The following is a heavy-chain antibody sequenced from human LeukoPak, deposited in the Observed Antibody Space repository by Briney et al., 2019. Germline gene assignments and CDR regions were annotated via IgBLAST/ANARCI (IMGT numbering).Heavy chain of an antibody. CDR1: GLTFNKYA. J-gene: IGHJ4*02. CDR3: AKDLEAVAGTIVSDY. CDR2: IGASGATT. D-gene: IGHD6-19*01. V-gene: IGHV3-23*01. Sequence: GGSLTLSCAVSGLTFNKYAMNWVRQGPGKGLEWVSGIGASGATTYYADSVKGRFTISRDNSKNTLFLQLKSLRADDTGVYFCAKDLEAVAGTIVSDYWGQGTPVTDSS.